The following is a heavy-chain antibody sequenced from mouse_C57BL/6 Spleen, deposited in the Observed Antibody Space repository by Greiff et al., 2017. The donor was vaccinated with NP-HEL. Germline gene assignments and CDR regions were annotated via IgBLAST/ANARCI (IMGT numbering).Heavy chain of an antibody. CDR2: IYPGSGST. CDR3: ARSFLEYAMDY. V-gene: IGHV1-55*01. Sequence: QVQLQQSGAELVKPGASVKMSCKASGYTFTSYWITWVKQRPGQGLEWIGDIYPGSGSTNYNEKFKSKATLTVDTSSSTAYMQLSSLTSEDSAVYYCARSFLEYAMDYWGQGTSVTVSS. J-gene: IGHJ4*01. CDR1: GYTFTSYW.